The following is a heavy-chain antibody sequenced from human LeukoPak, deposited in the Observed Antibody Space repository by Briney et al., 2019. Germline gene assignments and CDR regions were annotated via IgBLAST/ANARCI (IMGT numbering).Heavy chain of an antibody. Sequence: ASVTVSCIASGYTFTSYGISWVRQPPGQGLEWMGWISAYNGYTNYPQKLQGRVTMTTDTSTSTAYMELRSLRSDDTAVYYCARVNYDFWSGYYVYWGQGTLVTVSS. D-gene: IGHD3-3*01. CDR2: ISAYNGYT. V-gene: IGHV1-18*01. CDR1: GYTFTSYG. J-gene: IGHJ4*02. CDR3: ARVNYDFWSGYYVY.